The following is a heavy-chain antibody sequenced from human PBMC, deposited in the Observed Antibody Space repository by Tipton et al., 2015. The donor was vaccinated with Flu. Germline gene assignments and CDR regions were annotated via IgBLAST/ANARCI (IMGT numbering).Heavy chain of an antibody. CDR1: GGSISSGSYY. V-gene: IGHV4-61*02. Sequence: LRLSCTVSGGSISSGSYYWSWIRQPAGKGLEWIGRIYTSGSTNYNPSLKSRVTISVDTSKNQFSLKLSSVTAADTAVYYCARMGDAFDIWGQGTMVTASS. D-gene: IGHD3-16*01. CDR2: IYTSGST. CDR3: ARMGDAFDI. J-gene: IGHJ3*02.